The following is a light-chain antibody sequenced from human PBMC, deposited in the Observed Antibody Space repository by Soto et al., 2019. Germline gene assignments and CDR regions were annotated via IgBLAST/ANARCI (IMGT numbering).Light chain of an antibody. CDR1: QSVSSN. CDR2: GAS. Sequence: EIVMTQSPATLSVSPGERATLSCRASQSVSSNLAWYQQKPGQAPRLLIYGASTRATGIPARFSGSRSGTEFTVANSSLQSEDFSIYYCQQYNSWPPLTFGGGTKVEIK. V-gene: IGKV3-15*01. CDR3: QQYNSWPPLT. J-gene: IGKJ4*01.